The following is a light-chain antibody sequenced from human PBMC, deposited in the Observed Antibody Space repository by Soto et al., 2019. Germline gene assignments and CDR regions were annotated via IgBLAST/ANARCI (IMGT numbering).Light chain of an antibody. CDR1: QGIGTF. J-gene: IGKJ5*01. Sequence: DFEMTQSPSSMSAFVGGRVTMTCRESQGIGTFLSWYQQKSGRAPKLLIYAASSLQIGVPSRFSGSGSGTNFTLTISSLQPEDVATYFCQQYYDTPITFGQGTRLEIK. CDR2: AAS. V-gene: IGKV1-39*01. CDR3: QQYYDTPIT.